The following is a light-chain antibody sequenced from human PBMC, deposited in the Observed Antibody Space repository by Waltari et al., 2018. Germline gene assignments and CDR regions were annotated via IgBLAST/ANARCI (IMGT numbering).Light chain of an antibody. CDR1: ESVLYSSNNKNH. J-gene: IGKJ4*01. Sequence: DIVMTQSPESLAVSLGERATINCKSSESVLYSSNNKNHLAWYQQKPGQPPKLVLYWASTRKSGVPDRFSGSGSETDFTLTVTSLQAEDVAVYYCQQYYSTPLTFGGGTKVEIK. CDR3: QQYYSTPLT. CDR2: WAS. V-gene: IGKV4-1*01.